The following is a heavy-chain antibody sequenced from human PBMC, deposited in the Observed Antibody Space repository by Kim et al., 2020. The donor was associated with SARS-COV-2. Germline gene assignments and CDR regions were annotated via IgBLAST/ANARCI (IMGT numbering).Heavy chain of an antibody. V-gene: IGHV3-7*03. CDR3: ARVRYFDWLLGYFDY. J-gene: IGHJ4*02. D-gene: IGHD3-9*01. Sequence: DSVKGRFTLSRDNAKNSLYLQMNSLRAEDTAVYYCARVRYFDWLLGYFDYWGQGTLVTVSS.